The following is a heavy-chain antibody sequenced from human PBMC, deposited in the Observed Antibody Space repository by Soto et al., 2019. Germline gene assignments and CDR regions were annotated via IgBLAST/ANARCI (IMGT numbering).Heavy chain of an antibody. Sequence: EVQLLESGGGLVQPGGSLRLSCAASRFTFSTYAMSWVRQAPGKGLEWVSDISGSGGNTYYADSVKGRFTISRDNSKNTLYLQMTSLRAEATAVYYCAKSAMVRGGGWFDPWGQGTLVTVSS. D-gene: IGHD3-10*01. CDR1: RFTFSTYA. CDR2: ISGSGGNT. CDR3: AKSAMVRGGGWFDP. V-gene: IGHV3-23*01. J-gene: IGHJ5*02.